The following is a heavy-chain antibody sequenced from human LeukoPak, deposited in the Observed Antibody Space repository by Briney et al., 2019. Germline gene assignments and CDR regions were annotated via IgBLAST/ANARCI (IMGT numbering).Heavy chain of an antibody. CDR2: ITGSGGST. Sequence: GGSLRLSCAASGFTFSFHAMRWVRQAPGKGLEWVSGITGSGGSTYYADSVKGRFTISRDNSKSTLYLQMNSLRAEDTAVYYCAKDRQVVITTPLDYWGQGALVTVSS. CDR3: AKDRQVVITTPLDY. D-gene: IGHD3-22*01. V-gene: IGHV3-23*01. CDR1: GFTFSFHA. J-gene: IGHJ4*02.